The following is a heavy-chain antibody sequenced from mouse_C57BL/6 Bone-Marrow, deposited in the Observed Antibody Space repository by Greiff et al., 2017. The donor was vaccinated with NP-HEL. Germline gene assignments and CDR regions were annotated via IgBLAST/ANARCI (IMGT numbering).Heavy chain of an antibody. Sequence: VQLKQSGAELVKPGASVKLSCTASGFNIKDYYMHWVKQRTEQGLEWIGRIDPEDGETKYAPKFQGKATITADTSSNTAYLQLSSLTSEDTAVYYCARRDGPKLPYYYAMDYWGQGTSVTVSS. V-gene: IGHV14-2*01. J-gene: IGHJ4*01. CDR3: ARRDGPKLPYYYAMDY. CDR2: IDPEDGET. CDR1: GFNIKDYY. D-gene: IGHD1-1*01.